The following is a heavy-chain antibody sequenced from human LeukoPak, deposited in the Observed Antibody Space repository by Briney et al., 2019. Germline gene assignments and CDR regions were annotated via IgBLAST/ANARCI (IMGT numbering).Heavy chain of an antibody. CDR2: ISGSGGNT. CDR3: AEEHPSVAPLLDH. V-gene: IGHV3-23*01. J-gene: IGHJ4*02. CDR1: GFTFSSYA. D-gene: IGHD3-10*01. Sequence: PGGSLRLSCAASGFTFSSYAMSWVRQAPGKGLEWVSAISGSGGNTYYADSVKGRLTISRDNSKTTLYLQMNSLRVDDTAVYYCAEEHPSVAPLLDHWGQGTLVTVSS.